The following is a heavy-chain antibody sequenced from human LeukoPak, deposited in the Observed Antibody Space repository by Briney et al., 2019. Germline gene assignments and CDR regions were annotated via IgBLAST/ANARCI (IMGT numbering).Heavy chain of an antibody. CDR2: IKNKAYGGTT. CDR1: GFIFSSAW. CDR3: ARGLCSSTGCYQGPFDF. Sequence: GGSLRLSCAASGFIFSSAWMTWVRQAPGKGLEWVGHIKNKAYGGTTNYAAPVKGRFIISRDDSKNTLYLQMNRLRTDDTAVYYCARGLCSSTGCYQGPFDFWGQGMLVTVSS. V-gene: IGHV3-15*01. J-gene: IGHJ4*02. D-gene: IGHD2-2*01.